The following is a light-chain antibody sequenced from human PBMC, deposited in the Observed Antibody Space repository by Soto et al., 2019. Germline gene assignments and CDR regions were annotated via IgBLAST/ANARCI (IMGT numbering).Light chain of an antibody. CDR2: AAS. V-gene: IGKV1-39*01. Sequence: DIQVTQSPSSLSASVGDSVTLSCQTSQRVDSYIHWYQHQSGKPPKLLIYAASTLQDGVPSRFRGGGSGTAFSHIITGLQPGDSATYYCQQTYASVATFGQGTKVDIK. J-gene: IGKJ1*01. CDR3: QQTYASVAT. CDR1: QRVDSY.